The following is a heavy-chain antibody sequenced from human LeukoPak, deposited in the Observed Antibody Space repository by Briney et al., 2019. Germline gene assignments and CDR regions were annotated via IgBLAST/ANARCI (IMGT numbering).Heavy chain of an antibody. CDR1: GYSISSGYY. V-gene: IGHV4-38-2*01. CDR3: ARLSSDGCNSLTY. D-gene: IGHD5-24*01. Sequence: PSETLSLTCAVSGYSISSGYYWGWIRQPPGKGLEWIGSIYHSGSTYYNPSLKSRVTISLDTSKNQLSLKVSSVTAADTAVHYCARLSSDGCNSLTYWGQGTLVTVSS. J-gene: IGHJ4*02. CDR2: IYHSGST.